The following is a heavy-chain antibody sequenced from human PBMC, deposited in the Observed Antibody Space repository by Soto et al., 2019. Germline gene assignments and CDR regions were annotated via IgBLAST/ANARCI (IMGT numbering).Heavy chain of an antibody. CDR2: VDWNSGST. CDR1: GFTFDYFA. CDR3: VKGRGSYEVKFGMDV. D-gene: IGHD6-25*01. V-gene: IGHV3-9*01. J-gene: IGHJ6*02. Sequence: GGSLRLSCAASGFTFDYFAMHWVRQAPGKGLEWVSGVDWNSGSTAYADSVKGRFTISRDNARNSLYLQMNSLRAEDTALYYCVKGRGSYEVKFGMDVWGQGTTVTVSS.